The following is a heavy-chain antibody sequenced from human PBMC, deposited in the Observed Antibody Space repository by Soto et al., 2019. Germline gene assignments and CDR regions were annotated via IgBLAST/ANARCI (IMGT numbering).Heavy chain of an antibody. CDR3: ARDLRGGSGSPDY. D-gene: IGHD3-10*01. Sequence: EVQLVESGGDLVQPGGSLRLSCAASGFTFSSYWMHWVRQAPGKGLVWLSRINSDGSSTSYADSVKGRFTISRDNGKNTLYLQMNSLRAEDTAGDYCARDLRGGSGSPDYWGQGTLVTVSS. J-gene: IGHJ4*02. CDR2: INSDGSST. CDR1: GFTFSSYW. V-gene: IGHV3-74*01.